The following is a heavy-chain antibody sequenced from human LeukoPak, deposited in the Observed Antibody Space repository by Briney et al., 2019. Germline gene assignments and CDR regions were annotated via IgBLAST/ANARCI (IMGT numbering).Heavy chain of an antibody. CDR1: GYIFTSYG. Sequence: ASVKVSCKASGYIFTSYGISWVRQAPGQGLEWMGWISAYNGNTNYAQKLQGRVTMTTDTSTSTAYMELRSLRSDDTAVYYCARAVLIGGIVGANDAFDIWGQGTMVTVSS. CDR2: ISAYNGNT. V-gene: IGHV1-18*01. D-gene: IGHD1-26*01. J-gene: IGHJ3*02. CDR3: ARAVLIGGIVGANDAFDI.